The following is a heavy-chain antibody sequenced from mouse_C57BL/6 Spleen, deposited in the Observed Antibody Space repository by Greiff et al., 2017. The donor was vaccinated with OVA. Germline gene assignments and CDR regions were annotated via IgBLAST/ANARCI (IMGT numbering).Heavy chain of an antibody. CDR1: GFTFSSYA. CDR2: ISDGGSYT. CDR3: ARDDYDDAMDY. J-gene: IGHJ4*01. Sequence: EVQVVESGGGLVKPGGSLKLSCAASGFTFSSYAMSWVRQTPEKRLEWVATISDGGSYTYYPDNVKGRFTISRGNAKNNLYLQMSHLKSEDTAMYYCARDDYDDAMDYWGQGTSVTVSS. V-gene: IGHV5-4*01. D-gene: IGHD2-4*01.